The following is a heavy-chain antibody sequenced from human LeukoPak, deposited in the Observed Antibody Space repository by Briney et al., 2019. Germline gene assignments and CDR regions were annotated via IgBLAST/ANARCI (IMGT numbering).Heavy chain of an antibody. CDR3: ARDPAGAGIYYDY. D-gene: IGHD6-19*01. V-gene: IGHV3-48*01. CDR1: GFTFSTYS. Sequence: GGSLRLSCAASGFTFSTYSMNWVRQAPGKGLEWVSYISSGSSTIYYADSVKGRFTISRDNAKHSLYLQMNSLRAEDTAVYYCARDPAGAGIYYDYWGQGTLVTVAS. CDR2: ISSGSSTI. J-gene: IGHJ4*02.